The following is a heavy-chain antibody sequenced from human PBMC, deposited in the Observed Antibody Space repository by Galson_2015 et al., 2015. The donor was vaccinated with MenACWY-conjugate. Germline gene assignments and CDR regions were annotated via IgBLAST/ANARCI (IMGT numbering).Heavy chain of an antibody. CDR1: GYFYPSHW. CDR2: VFPGDSKT. D-gene: IGHD2-21*02. V-gene: IGHV5-51*01. Sequence: QSGAEVKKPGESLNISCKASGYFYPSHWIGWVRQMPGKGLEWMGTVFPGDSKTRYGPSLQGQVTISADKSRSNAYLQWTTLKASDTAMYYCARVVTAGYQEWFDSWGQGTLVTVSS. J-gene: IGHJ5*01. CDR3: ARVVTAGYQEWFDS.